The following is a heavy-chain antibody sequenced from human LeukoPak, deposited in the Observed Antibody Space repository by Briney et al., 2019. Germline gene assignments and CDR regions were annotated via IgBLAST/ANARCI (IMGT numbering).Heavy chain of an antibody. CDR3: ARGYSTGTPFFDY. CDR1: GGPMSSRSYY. CDR2: NYYNEST. J-gene: IGHJ4*02. Sequence: SETLSLTCTVSGGPMSSRSYYWGWIRQSPGKGLEWIGSNYYNESTYYNPSFKSRVTIHVDMSENQFSLRLNSVTAADTAVYYCARGYSTGTPFFDYWGQGILVTVSS. V-gene: IGHV4-39*01. D-gene: IGHD2-8*02.